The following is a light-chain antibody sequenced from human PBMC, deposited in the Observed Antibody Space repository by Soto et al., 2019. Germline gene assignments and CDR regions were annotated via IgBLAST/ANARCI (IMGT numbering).Light chain of an antibody. CDR3: SSYTRSSTSYV. V-gene: IGLV2-14*01. Sequence: QSALTQPASVSGSPGQSITISCTGTSSDVGGYNYVSWYQQHPGKAPKLMIYEVSNRPSRVSNRFSGSKSGNTASLTISGLQAEDEADYYCSSYTRSSTSYVFGNGTQLTVL. CDR1: SSDVGGYNY. J-gene: IGLJ7*01. CDR2: EVS.